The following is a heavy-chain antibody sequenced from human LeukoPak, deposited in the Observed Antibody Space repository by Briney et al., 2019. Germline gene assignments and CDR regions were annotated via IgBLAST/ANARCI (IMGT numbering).Heavy chain of an antibody. D-gene: IGHD1-26*01. CDR2: INPTTGGT. V-gene: IGHV1-2*02. J-gene: IGHJ4*02. CDR1: GYTFTGYY. Sequence: ASVKVSCKASGYTFTGYYIHWVRQAPGQGLEWLGWINPTTGGTKYAQKFEGRVTMTRDTSITTAYMEVNRLRSDDTAVYYCAREGGYSGYSDYWGQGTLVTVSS. CDR3: AREGGYSGYSDY.